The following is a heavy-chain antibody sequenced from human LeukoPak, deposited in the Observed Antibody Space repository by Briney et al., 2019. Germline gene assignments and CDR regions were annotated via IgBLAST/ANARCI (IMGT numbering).Heavy chain of an antibody. J-gene: IGHJ4*02. D-gene: IGHD4-17*01. V-gene: IGHV4-31*03. CDR1: GGSISSGGYY. CDR2: IYYSGST. Sequence: SETLSLTCTVSGGSISSGGYYWSWIRQHPGKGLEWIGYIYYSGSTYYNPSPKSRVTISVDTSKNQFSLKLSSVTAADTAVYYCARLATVTTNYWGQGTLVTVSS. CDR3: ARLATVTTNY.